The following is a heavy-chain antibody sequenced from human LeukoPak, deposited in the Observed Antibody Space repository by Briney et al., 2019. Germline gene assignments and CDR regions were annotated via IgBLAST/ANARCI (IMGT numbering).Heavy chain of an antibody. J-gene: IGHJ6*03. CDR3: ARTYSSSSGSAPNSQTYYYYMDV. CDR2: IYYSGST. D-gene: IGHD6-6*01. Sequence: PSETLSLTCTVSGGSISSYYWSWIRQPPGKGLEWIGYIYYSGSTNYNPSLKSRVTISVDTSKNQFSLKLSSVTAADTAVYYCARTYSSSSGSAPNSQTYYYYMDVWGKGTTVTVSS. V-gene: IGHV4-59*01. CDR1: GGSISSYY.